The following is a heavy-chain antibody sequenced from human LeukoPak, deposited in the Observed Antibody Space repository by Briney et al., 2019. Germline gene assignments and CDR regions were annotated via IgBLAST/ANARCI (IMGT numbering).Heavy chain of an antibody. CDR3: ARVRHYYDSSGYIFDY. V-gene: IGHV3-23*01. CDR2: ISGSGDST. J-gene: IGHJ4*02. D-gene: IGHD3-22*01. Sequence: GGSLRLSCAASGFTFSSYAMSWARQAPGKGLEWVSAISGSGDSTYYADSVKGQFTISRDNSKNTLYLQMNSLRAEDTAVCYCARVRHYYDSSGYIFDYWGQGTLVTVSS. CDR1: GFTFSSYA.